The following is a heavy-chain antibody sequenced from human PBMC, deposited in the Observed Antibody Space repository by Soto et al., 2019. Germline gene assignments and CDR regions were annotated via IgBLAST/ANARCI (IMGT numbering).Heavy chain of an antibody. D-gene: IGHD3-22*01. Sequence: GVSLKVWCRGSEGSFAGYGSSWVRQMPGKGLEWMGRIDPSDSYTNYSPSFQGHVTISADKSISTAYLQWSSLKASDTAMYYCARAYYDSSGYSAPVGSWGQGTLVTGS. V-gene: IGHV5-10-1*01. CDR3: ARAYYDSSGYSAPVGS. CDR2: IDPSDSYT. CDR1: EGSFAGYG. J-gene: IGHJ5*02.